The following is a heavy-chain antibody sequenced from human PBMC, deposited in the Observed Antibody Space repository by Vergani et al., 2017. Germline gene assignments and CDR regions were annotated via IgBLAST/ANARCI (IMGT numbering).Heavy chain of an antibody. V-gene: IGHV3-30*03. CDR3: AMSSSWYVYYMDV. CDR1: GFTFSSYG. J-gene: IGHJ6*03. Sequence: QVQLVESGGGVVQHGRSLRLSCAASGFTFSSYGMHWVRQAPGKGLEWVAVISYDGSNKYYAESVKGRFTISRDNSKNTLYLQMNSLRAEDTAVYYCAMSSSWYVYYMDVWSKGTTVTVSS. D-gene: IGHD6-13*01. CDR2: ISYDGSNK.